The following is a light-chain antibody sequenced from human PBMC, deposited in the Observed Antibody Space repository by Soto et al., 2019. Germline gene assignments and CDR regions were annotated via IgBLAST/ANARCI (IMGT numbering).Light chain of an antibody. CDR2: AAS. J-gene: IGKJ1*01. Sequence: DIQMTQSPSSLSASVGDRVTITCRASQSISSYLNWYQQKPGKAPKLLIYAASSLQSGVPSRFSGSGSGTDFTLTISSPQPEDFATYYCQQSYRRWTFGQGTKVEIK. CDR3: QQSYRRWT. CDR1: QSISSY. V-gene: IGKV1-39*01.